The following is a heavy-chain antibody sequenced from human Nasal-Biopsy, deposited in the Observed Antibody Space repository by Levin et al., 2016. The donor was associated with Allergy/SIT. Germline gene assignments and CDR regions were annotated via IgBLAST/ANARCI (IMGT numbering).Heavy chain of an antibody. J-gene: IGHJ4*02. D-gene: IGHD5-12*01. CDR1: GLTVSSNY. Sequence: ESLKISCAASGLTVSSNYMTWVRQAPGKGLEWVSLIYAGMTTYYADSVKGRFTISRDNSKNTLYLQMNSLRAEDTAVYYCARATPPSSDYDPDYFDYWGQGTLVTVSS. CDR3: ARATPPSSDYDPDYFDY. CDR2: IYAGMTT. V-gene: IGHV3-66*01.